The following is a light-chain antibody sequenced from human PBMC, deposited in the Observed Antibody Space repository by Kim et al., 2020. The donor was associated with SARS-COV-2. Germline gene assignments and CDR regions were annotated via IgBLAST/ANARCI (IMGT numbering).Light chain of an antibody. CDR2: GAS. CDR1: QSVSSSY. Sequence: PGERATLSCRASQSVSSSYLAWYQQNPGQAPRLLIYGASSRATGIPDRFSGSGSGTDFTLTISRLEPEDFAVYYCQQYGSSPWTFGQGTKVDIK. V-gene: IGKV3-20*01. CDR3: QQYGSSPWT. J-gene: IGKJ1*01.